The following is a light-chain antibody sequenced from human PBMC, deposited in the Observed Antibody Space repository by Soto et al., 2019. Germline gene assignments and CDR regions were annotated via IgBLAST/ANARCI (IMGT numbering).Light chain of an antibody. V-gene: IGKV1-39*01. CDR3: QQSYSTPYT. CDR1: QRITTY. J-gene: IGKJ2*01. Sequence: GARVTITCRASQRITTYLNWYQQKPGKAPKLLISTAATLQGGVPSRFSGSGSGTDFTLTITTLQPEDFATYFCQQSYSTPYTFGQRNKLEIK. CDR2: TAA.